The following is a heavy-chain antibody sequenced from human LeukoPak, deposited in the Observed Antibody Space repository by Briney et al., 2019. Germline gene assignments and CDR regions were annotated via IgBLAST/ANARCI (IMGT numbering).Heavy chain of an antibody. J-gene: IGHJ3*02. Sequence: SETLSLTCAVYGGSFSGYYWSWIRQPPGKGLEWIGEINHSGSTNYNPSLKSRVTISLDTSKNQFSLKLSSVTAADTAVYFCARGVTFGGVIVPAFDIWGQGTTVTVSS. V-gene: IGHV4-34*01. CDR1: GGSFSGYY. CDR3: ARGVTFGGVIVPAFDI. D-gene: IGHD3-16*02. CDR2: INHSGST.